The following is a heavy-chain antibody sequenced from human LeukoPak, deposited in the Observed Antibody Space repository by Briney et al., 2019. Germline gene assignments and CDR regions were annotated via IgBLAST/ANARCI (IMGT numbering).Heavy chain of an antibody. D-gene: IGHD5-12*01. J-gene: IGHJ4*02. CDR3: AKEDIAGNGFPFDS. CDR2: ISSSGRSI. V-gene: IGHV3-48*03. CDR1: GFTFNIYE. Sequence: GGSLTLSCAASGFTFNIYEMNWVRHAPGQGPEWISYISSSGRSIYYADSVKGRLTISRDNAKNSVYLQMNSLRVEDTAIYYCAKEDIAGNGFPFDSWGQGTMVTVSS.